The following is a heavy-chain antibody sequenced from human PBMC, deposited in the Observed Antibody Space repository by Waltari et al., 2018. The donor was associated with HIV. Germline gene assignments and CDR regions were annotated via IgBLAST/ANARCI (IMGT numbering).Heavy chain of an antibody. V-gene: IGHV3-30*18. CDR2: ISYDGSNK. CDR1: AFTFSSYG. J-gene: IGHJ4*02. CDR3: AKEDEHEGGEGY. D-gene: IGHD3-10*01. Sequence: QVQLVESGGGVVQPGRPLRPSCAASAFTFSSYGMHWVRQAPGKGLEWVAVISYDGSNKYYADSVKGRFTIARDNSKNTLYLQMNSLRAEDTAVYYCAKEDEHEGGEGYWGQGTLVTVSS.